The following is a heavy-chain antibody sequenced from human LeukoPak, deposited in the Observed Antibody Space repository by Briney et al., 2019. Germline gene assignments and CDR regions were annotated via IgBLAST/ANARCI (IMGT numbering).Heavy chain of an antibody. J-gene: IGHJ4*02. CDR1: GFTFSSYS. D-gene: IGHD1/OR15-1a*01. Sequence: GGSLRLSCAASGFTFSSYSMNWVRQAPGKGLEWVLYISSSSSTIYYADSVKGRFTISRDNAKNSLYLQMNSLRAEDTAMYYCAKGTKPVMTIPDYWGQGILVTVSS. CDR2: ISSSSSTI. CDR3: AKGTKPVMTIPDY. V-gene: IGHV3-48*01.